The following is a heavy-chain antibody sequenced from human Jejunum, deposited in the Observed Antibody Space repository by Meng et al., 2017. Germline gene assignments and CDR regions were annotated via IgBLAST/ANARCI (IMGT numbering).Heavy chain of an antibody. CDR1: GGSVSSAAYY. V-gene: IGHV4-61*08. Sequence: QVQVQESGPGLVRASETLSLTCTVSGGSVSSAAYYWNWIRQPPGKGLEWIGYIYYSGGTTYSPSLNSRVTISIDTAKNQVSLKVSSVTAADTAVYYCAHSSSSSSFGFDYWGQGTLVTVSS. J-gene: IGHJ4*02. CDR3: AHSSSSSSFGFDY. D-gene: IGHD6-6*01. CDR2: IYYSGGT.